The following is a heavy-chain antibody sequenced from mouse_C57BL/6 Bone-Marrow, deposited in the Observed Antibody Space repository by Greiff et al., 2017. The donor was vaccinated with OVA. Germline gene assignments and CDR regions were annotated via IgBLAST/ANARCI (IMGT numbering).Heavy chain of an antibody. D-gene: IGHD4-1*01. CDR1: GYTFTDYY. CDR3: GPLTGACFAY. J-gene: IGHJ3*01. V-gene: IGHV1-26*01. Sequence: EVQLQQSGPELVKPGASVKISCKASGYTFTDYYMNWVKQSHGKSLEWIGDINPNNGGTSYNQKFKGKATLTVDKSSSTAYMKLRSLTSEDSAVYYCGPLTGACFAYWGRGTVITVTA. CDR2: INPNNGGT.